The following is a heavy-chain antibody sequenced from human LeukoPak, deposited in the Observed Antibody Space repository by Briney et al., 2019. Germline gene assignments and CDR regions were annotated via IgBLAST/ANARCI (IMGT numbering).Heavy chain of an antibody. V-gene: IGHV4-39*01. J-gene: IGHJ4*02. CDR1: GGSISSSSYY. CDR2: IYYSGST. Sequence: SETLSLTCTVSGGSISSSSYYWGWIRQPPGKGLEWIGSIYYSGSTYYNPSLKSRVTISVDTSKNQFSLKLSSVTAADTAVYYCAGLEYYYDSSGLWRICWGQGTLVTVSS. D-gene: IGHD3-22*01. CDR3: AGLEYYYDSSGLWRIC.